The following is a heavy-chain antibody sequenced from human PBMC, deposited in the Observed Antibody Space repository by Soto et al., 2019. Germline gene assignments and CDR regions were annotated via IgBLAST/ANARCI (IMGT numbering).Heavy chain of an antibody. J-gene: IGHJ4*02. D-gene: IGHD3-9*01. Sequence: QLQLQESGPGLVKPSETLSLTCTVSGGSISSSSYYWGWIRQPPGKGLEWIGSIYYSGSTYYNPSLKSRVTISVDTSKNQFSLKLSSVTAADTAVYYCASQYYDILTGYYKVFDYWGQGTLVTVSS. V-gene: IGHV4-39*01. CDR2: IYYSGST. CDR3: ASQYYDILTGYYKVFDY. CDR1: GGSISSSSYY.